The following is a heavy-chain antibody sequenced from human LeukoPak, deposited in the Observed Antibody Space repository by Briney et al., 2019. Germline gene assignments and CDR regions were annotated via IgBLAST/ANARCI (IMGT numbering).Heavy chain of an antibody. D-gene: IGHD6-6*01. Sequence: QSGGSLRLSCAASGFTFSSYGMSWVRQAPGKGLEWVSYISRSSSTIYYADSVKGRFTISRDNAKNSVYLQMNSLRAEDTAVYYCARDPYSSSSFDYWGQGTLVTVSS. V-gene: IGHV3-48*01. CDR3: ARDPYSSSSFDY. CDR2: ISRSSSTI. J-gene: IGHJ4*02. CDR1: GFTFSSYG.